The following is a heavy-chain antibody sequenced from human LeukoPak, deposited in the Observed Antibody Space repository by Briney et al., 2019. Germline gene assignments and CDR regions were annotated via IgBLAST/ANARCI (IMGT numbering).Heavy chain of an antibody. CDR1: GFTVSSNY. Sequence: GGSLRLSCAAAGFTVSSNYMSWVRQAPGKGLEWVSVVYSGSGTYYADSVKDRFTISRDNSKNPLYLHMYTLRAEDTAMYYCARETYYSDGTGAFDYWGQGLLVTVSS. V-gene: IGHV3-53*01. CDR3: ARETYYSDGTGAFDY. D-gene: IGHD3-22*01. CDR2: VYSGSGT. J-gene: IGHJ4*02.